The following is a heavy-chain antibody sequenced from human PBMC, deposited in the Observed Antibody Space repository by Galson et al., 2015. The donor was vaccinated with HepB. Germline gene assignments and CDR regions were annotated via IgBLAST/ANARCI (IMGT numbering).Heavy chain of an antibody. CDR1: GYTLTELS. V-gene: IGHV1-24*01. Sequence: SVKVSCKVSGYTLTELSMHWVRQAPGKGLEWMGGIDPEDGETIYAQKFQGRVTMTEDTSTDTAYMELSSLRSEDTAVYYCATPGIAVAGTPQPDGLDIWGQGTMVTVSS. J-gene: IGHJ3*02. D-gene: IGHD6-19*01. CDR2: IDPEDGET. CDR3: ATPGIAVAGTPQPDGLDI.